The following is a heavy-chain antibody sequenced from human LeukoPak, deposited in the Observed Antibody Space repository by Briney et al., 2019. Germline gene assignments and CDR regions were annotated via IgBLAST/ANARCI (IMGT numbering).Heavy chain of an antibody. D-gene: IGHD2-21*02. CDR3: ARDSVVTAILDY. CDR2: INHSGSP. V-gene: IGHV4-34*01. CDR1: GGSFSGYY. Sequence: TSETLSLTCAVYGGSFSGYYWSWIRQPPGKGLEWIGEINHSGSPNYNPSLKSRVTISLDTSKNQFSLKLSSVTAADTAVYYCARDSVVTAILDYWGQGTLVTVSS. J-gene: IGHJ4*02.